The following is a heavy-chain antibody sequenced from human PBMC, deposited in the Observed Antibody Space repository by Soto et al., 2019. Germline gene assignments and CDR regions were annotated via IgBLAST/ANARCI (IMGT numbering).Heavy chain of an antibody. V-gene: IGHV4-34*01. CDR1: GGSFSGYY. CDR3: ASSSFRRTPYGMDV. Sequence: SETLSLTCAVYGGSFSGYYWSWIRQPPGKGLEWIGEINHSGSTNYNPSLKSRVTISVDTSKNQFSLKLSSVTAADTAVYYCASSSFRRTPYGMDVWGQGTTVTVSS. J-gene: IGHJ6*02. CDR2: INHSGST.